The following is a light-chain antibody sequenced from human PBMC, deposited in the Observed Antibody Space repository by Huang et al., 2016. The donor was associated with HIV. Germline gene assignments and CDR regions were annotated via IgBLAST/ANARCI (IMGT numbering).Light chain of an antibody. Sequence: EVVMTQSPAILSVSSGERVTLSCRASESISSDLAWYQQKSGQPPRLLIYHASTRATGIPARFSGSGSGTNFTLTIDSLQSEDFAVYYCQQNNNWTPITFGQGTRLDMK. CDR2: HAS. V-gene: IGKV3-15*01. CDR1: ESISSD. CDR3: QQNNNWTPIT. J-gene: IGKJ5*01.